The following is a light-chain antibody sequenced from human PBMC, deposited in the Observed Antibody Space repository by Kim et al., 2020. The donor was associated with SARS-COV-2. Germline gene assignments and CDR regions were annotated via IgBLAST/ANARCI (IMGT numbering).Light chain of an antibody. J-gene: IGLJ2*01. CDR2: DVS. CDR3: SSYTSSNTVL. Sequence: QSALTQPASVSGSTGQSITISCTGTSSDIGGYNYVSWYQQHPGKAPKLMIYDVSNRPSGVSTRFSGSKSGNTASLTISGLQAEDEADYYCSSYTSSNTVLFGGGTQLTVL. V-gene: IGLV2-14*03. CDR1: SSDIGGYNY.